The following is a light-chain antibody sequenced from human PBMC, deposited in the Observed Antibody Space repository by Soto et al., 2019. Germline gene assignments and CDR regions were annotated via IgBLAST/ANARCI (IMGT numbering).Light chain of an antibody. Sequence: QSVLTQPASVSGSPGQSITISCTGTSSDIGGYKDVSWYQQHPGKAPQVLIFEVSYRPYGISNRFSGSKSGNVASLTISGLQAEDEADYYCCSYRSGTSPYYDFGTGTKVTVL. CDR2: EVS. CDR1: SSDIGGYKD. V-gene: IGLV2-14*03. J-gene: IGLJ1*01. CDR3: CSYRSGTSPYYD.